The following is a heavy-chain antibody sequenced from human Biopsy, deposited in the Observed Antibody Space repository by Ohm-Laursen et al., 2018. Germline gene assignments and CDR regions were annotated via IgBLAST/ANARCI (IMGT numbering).Heavy chain of an antibody. J-gene: IGHJ6*02. CDR3: AREYPEGDV. V-gene: IGHV3-11*01. CDR2: ISDGGTTI. D-gene: IGHD2-2*02. CDR1: GFPFGDYY. Sequence: SLRLSCAASGFPFGDYYMRWIRQAPGKGLDWVSYISDGGTTIYYADSVKGRFTISRDNAKKSLYLQMNSLRAEDTAVYYCAREYPEGDVWGQGTTVTVSS.